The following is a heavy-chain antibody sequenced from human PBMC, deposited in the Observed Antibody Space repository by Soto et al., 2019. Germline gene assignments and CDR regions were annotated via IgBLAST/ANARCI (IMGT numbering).Heavy chain of an antibody. CDR3: AKCLSYYYYGMDF. V-gene: IGHV3-30*18. J-gene: IGHJ6*02. CDR2: ISYDGSNK. Sequence: GGSLRLSCAASGFTFSSYGMHWVRQAPGKGLEWVAVISYDGSNKYYADSVKGRFTISRDNSKNTLYLQMNSLRAEDTAVYYCAKCLSYYYYGMDFWGQGTTVTVSS. CDR1: GFTFSSYG.